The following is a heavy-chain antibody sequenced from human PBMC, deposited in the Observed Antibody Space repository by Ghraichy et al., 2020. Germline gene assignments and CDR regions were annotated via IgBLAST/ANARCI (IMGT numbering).Heavy chain of an antibody. CDR3: AKAGDSGWYYDY. CDR1: GFTFSGYA. Sequence: GGSLRLSCAASGFTFSGYAMSWVRQAPGKGLEWVSTITWNSPSTSYADSVKGRSTISRDNYKNAVYLQVTSLREDDTAVYFCAKAGDSGWYYDYWGRGTLVTVSS. V-gene: IGHV3-23*01. J-gene: IGHJ4*02. CDR2: ITWNSPST. D-gene: IGHD6-19*01.